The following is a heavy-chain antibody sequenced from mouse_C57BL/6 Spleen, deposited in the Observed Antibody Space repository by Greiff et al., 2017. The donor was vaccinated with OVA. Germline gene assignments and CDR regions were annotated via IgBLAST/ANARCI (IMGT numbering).Heavy chain of an antibody. D-gene: IGHD2-5*01. V-gene: IGHV5-4*01. J-gene: IGHJ3*01. CDR2: ISDGGSYT. Sequence: EVKVVESGGGLVKPGGSLKLSCAASGFTFSSYAMSWVRQTPEKRLEWVATISDGGSYTYYPDNVKGRFTISRDNAKNNLYLQMSHLKSEDTAMYYCARDQTAYYSNDAGFAYWGQGTLVTVSA. CDR3: ARDQTAYYSNDAGFAY. CDR1: GFTFSSYA.